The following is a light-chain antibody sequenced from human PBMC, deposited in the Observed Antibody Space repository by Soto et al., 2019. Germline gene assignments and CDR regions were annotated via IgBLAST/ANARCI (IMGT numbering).Light chain of an antibody. V-gene: IGKV3-15*01. CDR3: QEYIHWPPGM. Sequence: EIVVTQSPATLSASPGERVTLSCRASQCVSRRLAWYQQRLGQVTRLLIYDTSTRAPGISARFSGSGSGTEFTLTISSLQSEDFAVYYCQEYIHWPPGMFGPGTTVDIK. J-gene: IGKJ1*01. CDR2: DTS. CDR1: QCVSRR.